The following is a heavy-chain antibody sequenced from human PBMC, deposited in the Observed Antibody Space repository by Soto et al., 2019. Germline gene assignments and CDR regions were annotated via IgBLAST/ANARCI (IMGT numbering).Heavy chain of an antibody. V-gene: IGHV3-21*01. CDR1: GFTFSSYT. CDR3: SRLAVARNGRVSGPPNYFDY. D-gene: IGHD6-19*01. Sequence: GGSLRLSCAASGFTFSSYTMNWVRQAPGKGLEWVSSISSSSSYIYYADSVKGRFTISRDNAKNSLYLQMNSLRAEDTAVYYCSRLAVARNGRVSGPPNYFDYWGQGTMVTVSS. CDR2: ISSSSSYI. J-gene: IGHJ4*02.